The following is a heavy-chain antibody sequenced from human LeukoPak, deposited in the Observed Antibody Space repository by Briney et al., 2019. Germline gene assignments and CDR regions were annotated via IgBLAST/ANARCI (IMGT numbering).Heavy chain of an antibody. V-gene: IGHV1-69*05. J-gene: IGHJ6*03. CDR3: ARDGYNFGRYYYYYYMDV. CDR2: TIPIFGTA. CDR1: GGTFSSYA. Sequence: SVKVSCKASGGTFSSYAISWVRQAPGQGLEWMGGTIPIFGTANYAQKFQGRITITKDESTSTAYMEMSSLRSEDTAVYYCARDGYNFGRYYYYYYMDVWGKGTTVTVSS. D-gene: IGHD5-24*01.